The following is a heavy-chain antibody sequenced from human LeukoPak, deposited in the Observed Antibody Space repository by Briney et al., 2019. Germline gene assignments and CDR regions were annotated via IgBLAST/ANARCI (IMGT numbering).Heavy chain of an antibody. CDR1: GGSISSSSYY. CDR3: AREGGGFRHNWFDP. J-gene: IGHJ5*02. Sequence: SETLSLTCTVSGGSISSSSYYWGWIRQPPGKGLEWIGHIYHSGGTYYNPSLKSRVTISVDRSKNQFSLKLTSVTAADTAVYYCAREGGGFRHNWFDPWGQGTLVTVSS. D-gene: IGHD3-16*01. CDR2: IYHSGGT. V-gene: IGHV4-39*07.